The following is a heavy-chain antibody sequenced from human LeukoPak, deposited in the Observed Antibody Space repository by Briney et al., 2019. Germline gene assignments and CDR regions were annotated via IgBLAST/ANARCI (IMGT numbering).Heavy chain of an antibody. CDR2: IWYDGSNK. V-gene: IGHV3-33*01. CDR1: GFTFSSYG. CDR3: ARGPSYGDYLGDWFDP. D-gene: IGHD4-17*01. Sequence: AGGSQRLSCAASGFTFSSYGMHWVRQAPGKGLEWVAVIWYDGSNKYYADSVKGRFTISRDNSKNTLYLQMNSLRAEDTAVYYCARGPSYGDYLGDWFDPWGQGTLVTVSS. J-gene: IGHJ5*02.